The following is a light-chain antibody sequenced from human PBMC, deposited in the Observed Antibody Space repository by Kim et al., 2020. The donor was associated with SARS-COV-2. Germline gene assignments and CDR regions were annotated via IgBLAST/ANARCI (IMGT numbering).Light chain of an antibody. CDR3: QQYYNTPYT. CDR1: QSVLYSSSNKNY. CDR2: WAS. Sequence: RTTINCKSSQSVLYSSSNKNYLAWYQQKPGQPPKLLIYWASALESGVPDRFSGSGSGTDFTLTISNLQAEDVAVYYCQQYYNTPYTFGQGTKLEI. J-gene: IGKJ2*01. V-gene: IGKV4-1*01.